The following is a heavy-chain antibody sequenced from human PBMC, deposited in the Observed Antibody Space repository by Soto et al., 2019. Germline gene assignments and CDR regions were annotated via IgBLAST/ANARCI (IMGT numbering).Heavy chain of an antibody. V-gene: IGHV4-59*08. Sequence: SETLSLTCTVSGGSISSYYWSWIRQPPGKGLEWIGYIYYSGSTNYNPSLKSRVTISVDTSKNQFSLKLSSVTAADTAVYYCARRVGGYSSGWYENWFDPWGQGTLVTVSS. D-gene: IGHD6-19*01. J-gene: IGHJ5*02. CDR3: ARRVGGYSSGWYENWFDP. CDR1: GGSISSYY. CDR2: IYYSGST.